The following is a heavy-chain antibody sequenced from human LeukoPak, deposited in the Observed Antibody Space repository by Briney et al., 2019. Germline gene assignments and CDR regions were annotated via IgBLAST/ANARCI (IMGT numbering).Heavy chain of an antibody. CDR2: INHSGST. Sequence: SETLSLTCAVYGGSFSVYYWSWIRQPPGKGLESIGEINHSGSTNYNPSLKSRVTISVDTSKNQFSLKLSSVTAADTAVYYCARVGPYYYGSGSYYLDYWGQGTLVTVSS. CDR3: ARVGPYYYGSGSYYLDY. CDR1: GGSFSVYY. J-gene: IGHJ4*02. V-gene: IGHV4-34*01. D-gene: IGHD3-10*01.